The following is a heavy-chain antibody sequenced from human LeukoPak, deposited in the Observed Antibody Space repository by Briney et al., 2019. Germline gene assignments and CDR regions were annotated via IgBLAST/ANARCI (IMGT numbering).Heavy chain of an antibody. CDR3: ARRYYYNLGSFPFDF. V-gene: IGHV4-34*01. Sequence: SETLSLTCAVSGGPVSGYFWSWIRQSSGKGLEWIGEIHNSGTTNYNPSLNSRVTISEDTSKNQFYLNLSSVTAADTAVYYCARRYYYNLGSFPFDFWGQGTLVTVSS. CDR1: GGPVSGYF. J-gene: IGHJ4*02. D-gene: IGHD3-10*01. CDR2: IHNSGTT.